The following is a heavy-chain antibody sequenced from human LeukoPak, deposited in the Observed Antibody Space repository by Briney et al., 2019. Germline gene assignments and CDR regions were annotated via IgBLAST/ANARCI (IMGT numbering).Heavy chain of an antibody. Sequence: SETLSLTCAVSGGSISSGGYSWSWIRQPPGKGLEWIGYIYHGGSTYYNPSLKSRVTISVDRSKNQFSLKLSSVTAADTAVYYCARGFCSSTSCPEMFDYWGQGTLVTVSS. CDR1: GGSISSGGYS. CDR2: IYHGGST. J-gene: IGHJ4*02. D-gene: IGHD2-2*01. CDR3: ARGFCSSTSCPEMFDY. V-gene: IGHV4-30-2*01.